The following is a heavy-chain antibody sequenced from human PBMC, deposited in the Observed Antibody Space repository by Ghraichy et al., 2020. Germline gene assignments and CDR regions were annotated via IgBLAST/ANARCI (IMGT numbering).Heavy chain of an antibody. J-gene: IGHJ5*02. V-gene: IGHV1-69*13. D-gene: IGHD3-22*01. Sequence: SVKVSCKASGGTFSSYAISWVRQAPGQGLEWMGGIIPIFGTANYAQKFQGRVTITADESTSTAYMELSSLRSEDTAVYYCARDSHYDSSGDNWFDPWGQGTLVTVSS. CDR1: GGTFSSYA. CDR3: ARDSHYDSSGDNWFDP. CDR2: IIPIFGTA.